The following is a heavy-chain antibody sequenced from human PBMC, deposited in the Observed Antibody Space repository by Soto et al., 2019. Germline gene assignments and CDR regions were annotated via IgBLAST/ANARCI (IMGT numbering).Heavy chain of an antibody. CDR2: ISGSGGST. J-gene: IGHJ6*02. CDR3: AKDRHSLQPLQYYYYYYGMDV. Sequence: GGSLRLSCAASGVTFSSYAMSWVRQAPGKGLEWVSAISGSGGSTYYADSVKGRFTISRDNSKNTLYLQMNSLRAEDTAVYYCAKDRHSLQPLQYYYYYYGMDVWGQGTTVTVSS. V-gene: IGHV3-23*01. D-gene: IGHD2-2*01. CDR1: GVTFSSYA.